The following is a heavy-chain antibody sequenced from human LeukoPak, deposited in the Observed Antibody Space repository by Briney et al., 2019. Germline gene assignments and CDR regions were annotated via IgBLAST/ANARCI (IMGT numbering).Heavy chain of an antibody. CDR3: AREHRTVTTDYYYYGMDV. Sequence: GGSLILSCAASGFTVSSNYMSWVRQAPGKGLEWVSVIYSGGSTYYADSVKGRFTISRHNSKNTLYLQMNSLRAEDTAVYYCAREHRTVTTDYYYYGMDVWGQGTTVTVSS. V-gene: IGHV3-53*04. D-gene: IGHD4-17*01. J-gene: IGHJ6*02. CDR1: GFTVSSNY. CDR2: IYSGGST.